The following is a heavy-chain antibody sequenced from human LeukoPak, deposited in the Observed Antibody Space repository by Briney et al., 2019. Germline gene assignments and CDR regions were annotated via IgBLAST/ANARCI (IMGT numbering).Heavy chain of an antibody. D-gene: IGHD5-18*01. Sequence: GGSLRLSCAASGFTFSSQGMSWVRQAPGRGLEWASGFSVSGDSTHYADSVKGRFTISRDNSKNTLYLQMNSLRAEDTAIYYCAKGRVTRLLTYYYMDVWGKGTTVTVSS. CDR1: GFTFSSQG. J-gene: IGHJ6*03. V-gene: IGHV3-23*01. CDR2: FSVSGDST. CDR3: AKGRVTRLLTYYYMDV.